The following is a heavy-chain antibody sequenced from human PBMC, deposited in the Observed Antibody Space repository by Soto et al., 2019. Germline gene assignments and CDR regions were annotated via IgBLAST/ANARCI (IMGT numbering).Heavy chain of an antibody. V-gene: IGHV1-69*13. CDR3: ARGHPEAEKGYYYYGMDV. CDR2: IIPIFGTA. Sequence: SVKVSCKASGGTFSSYAISWVRQAPGQGLEWMGGIIPIFGTANYAQKFQGRVTITADESTSTAYMELSSLRSEDTAVYYCARGHPEAEKGYYYYGMDVWGQGTTVTVSS. J-gene: IGHJ6*02. CDR1: GGTFSSYA.